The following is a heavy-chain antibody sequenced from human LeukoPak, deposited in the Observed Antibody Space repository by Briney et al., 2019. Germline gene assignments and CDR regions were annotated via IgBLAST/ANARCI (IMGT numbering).Heavy chain of an antibody. J-gene: IGHJ4*02. V-gene: IGHV3-21*01. CDR2: ISSSSSYI. CDR1: GFTFSSYS. Sequence: GGSLRLSCAASGFTFSSYSMNWVRQAPGKGLEWVSSISSSSSYIYYADSVKGRFTISRDNAKNSLYLQMNSLGAEDTAVYYCAREGEGYYGSGSYSFDYWGQGTLVTVPS. D-gene: IGHD3-10*01. CDR3: AREGEGYYGSGSYSFDY.